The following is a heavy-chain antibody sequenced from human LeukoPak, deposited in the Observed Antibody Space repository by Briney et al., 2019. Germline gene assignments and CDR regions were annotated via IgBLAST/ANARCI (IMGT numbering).Heavy chain of an antibody. CDR3: AREIVVVPAAMGFDP. J-gene: IGHJ5*02. CDR2: INPSGGST. D-gene: IGHD2-2*01. Sequence: SVKVSCKASGYTFTTYYIHWVRQAPGQGLEWMGLINPSGGSTSFAQKFQARLTMTRDTSTSTVYMELSGLRSEDTAVYYCAREIVVVPAAMGFDPWGQGTLVTVSS. V-gene: IGHV1-46*01. CDR1: GYTFTTYY.